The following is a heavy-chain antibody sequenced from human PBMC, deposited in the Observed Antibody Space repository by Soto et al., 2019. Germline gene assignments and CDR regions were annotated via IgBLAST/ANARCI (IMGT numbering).Heavy chain of an antibody. D-gene: IGHD3-10*01. Sequence: QLQLQESGPGLVKPSETLSLTCTVSGGSISSSSYYWGWIRQPPGKGLEWIGSIYYSGSTYYNPSLKSRVTISVDTSKNQFSLKLSSVTAADTAVYYCARHSPLGYYYGVHPDYWGQGTLVTVSS. V-gene: IGHV4-39*01. CDR2: IYYSGST. J-gene: IGHJ4*02. CDR3: ARHSPLGYYYGVHPDY. CDR1: GGSISSSSYY.